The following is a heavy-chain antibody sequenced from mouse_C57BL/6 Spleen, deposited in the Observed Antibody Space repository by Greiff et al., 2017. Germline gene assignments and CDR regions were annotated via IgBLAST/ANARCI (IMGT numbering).Heavy chain of an antibody. CDR1: GYAFSSSW. CDR2: IYPGDGDT. J-gene: IGHJ1*03. Sequence: VQLQQSGPELVKPGASVKISCKASGYAFSSSWMNWVKQRPGKGLEWIGRIYPGDGDTNYNGKFKGKATLTADKSSSTAYMQLSSLTSEDSAVYFCARSTIYYYGSSYWWYFDVWGTGTTVTVSS. D-gene: IGHD1-1*01. V-gene: IGHV1-82*01. CDR3: ARSTIYYYGSSYWWYFDV.